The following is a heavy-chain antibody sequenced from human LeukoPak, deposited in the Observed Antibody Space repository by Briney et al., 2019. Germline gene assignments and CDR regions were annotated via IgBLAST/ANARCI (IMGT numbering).Heavy chain of an antibody. CDR3: ARAKGYGDRYYFDY. V-gene: IGHV4-34*01. D-gene: IGHD4-17*01. Sequence: SETLSLTCAVYGGSFSGYYWSWIRQPPGKGLEWIGEINHSGSTNYNPSLKSRVTISVDTSKNQFSLKLSSVTAADTAVYYCARAKGYGDRYYFDYWGQGTLVTVSS. J-gene: IGHJ4*02. CDR1: GGSFSGYY. CDR2: INHSGST.